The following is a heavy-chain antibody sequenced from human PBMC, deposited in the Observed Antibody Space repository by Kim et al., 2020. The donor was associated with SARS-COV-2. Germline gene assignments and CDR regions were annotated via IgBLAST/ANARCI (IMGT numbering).Heavy chain of an antibody. CDR2: VTHSGTT. Sequence: SETLSLTCAVYGGSLSGYYWTWIRQPPGKGLEWIGEVTHSGTTSYNPSLKSRVTISIDTSKNQFSLKMTSVTAADTAVYYCAREPRYEVLEGSFDIWGQGTMVTVSS. J-gene: IGHJ3*02. CDR1: GGSLSGYY. D-gene: IGHD3-16*01. CDR3: AREPRYEVLEGSFDI. V-gene: IGHV4-34*01.